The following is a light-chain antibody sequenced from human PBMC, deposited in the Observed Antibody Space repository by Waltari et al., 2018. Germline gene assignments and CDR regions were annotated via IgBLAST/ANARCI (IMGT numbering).Light chain of an antibody. J-gene: IGLJ2*01. V-gene: IGLV1-47*01. CDR3: AAWDDSLSGVV. CDR1: SSNIGSNY. Sequence: QSVLTQPPSASGTPGQRVTISCFGSSSNIGSNYVYWYQQLPGTAPKLLIYRSNQRPSGVPDRFSGSKSGTSASRASSGLRSEDEADYHCAAWDDSLSGVVFGGGTKLTVL. CDR2: RSN.